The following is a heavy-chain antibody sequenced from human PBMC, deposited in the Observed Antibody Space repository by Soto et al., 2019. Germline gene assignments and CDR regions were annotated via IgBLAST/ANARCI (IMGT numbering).Heavy chain of an antibody. Sequence: EVQLLESGGGWVQPGGSLRLYCAASGFTFSTFVMTWVRQVPGEGLEWISSITGSGKSAYYADSVKGRVTISRDNSKNTLCLQISSLGVDDTAVYHCAVHLGENYYTMDVWGQGTTVTVSS. CDR1: GFTFSTFV. D-gene: IGHD3-10*01. CDR3: AVHLGENYYTMDV. CDR2: ITGSGKSA. J-gene: IGHJ6*02. V-gene: IGHV3-23*01.